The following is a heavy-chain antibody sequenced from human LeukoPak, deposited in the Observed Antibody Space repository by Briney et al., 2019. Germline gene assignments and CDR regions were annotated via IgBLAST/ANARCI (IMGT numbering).Heavy chain of an antibody. CDR2: IRYDGSNK. V-gene: IGHV3-30*02. J-gene: IGHJ4*02. CDR3: AKPGIAAAGTGIAGFDY. CDR1: GFNFSIYS. Sequence: GGSLRLSCAASGFNFSIYSMNWVRQAPGKGLEWVAFIRYDGSNKYYADSVKGRFTISRDNSKNTLYLQMNSLRAEDTAVYYCAKPGIAAAGTGIAGFDYWGQGTLVTVSS. D-gene: IGHD6-13*01.